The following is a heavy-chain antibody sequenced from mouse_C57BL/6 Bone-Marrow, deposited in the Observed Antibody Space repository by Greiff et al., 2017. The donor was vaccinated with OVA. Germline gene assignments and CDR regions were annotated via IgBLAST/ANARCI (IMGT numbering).Heavy chain of an antibody. CDR1: GFTFSSYG. V-gene: IGHV5-6*02. CDR3: ARRGITTVFDY. Sequence: EVNVVESGGDLVKPGGSLKLSCAASGFTFSSYGMSWVRQTPDKRLEWVATISSGGSYTYYPDSVKGRFTISRDNAKNTLYLQMSSLKSEDTAMYYCARRGITTVFDYWGQGTTLTVSS. J-gene: IGHJ2*01. D-gene: IGHD1-1*01. CDR2: ISSGGSYT.